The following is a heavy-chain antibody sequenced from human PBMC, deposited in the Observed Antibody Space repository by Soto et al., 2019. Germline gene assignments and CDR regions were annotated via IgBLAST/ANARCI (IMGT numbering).Heavy chain of an antibody. V-gene: IGHV6-1*01. CDR1: GDSVSSVTAT. J-gene: IGHJ2*01. CDR2: TYYRCKWYY. CDR3: SRDGSGFHWYFDV. Sequence: QVQLQQSGPGLVKPSQTLSLMCDISGDSVSSVTATWSWIRQSPSRGLEWLGRTYYRCKWYYDYEVSVKSRIVISPDTSKNQLTLDLNSVTPEDTAVYFCSRDGSGFHWYFDVWGRGNLVTVSS. D-gene: IGHD6-19*01.